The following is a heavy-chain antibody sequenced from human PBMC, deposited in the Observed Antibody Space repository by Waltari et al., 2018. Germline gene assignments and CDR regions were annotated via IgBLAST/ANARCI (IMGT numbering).Heavy chain of an antibody. CDR1: GYTFSGYY. D-gene: IGHD3-16*01. CDR3: ARDLYDSRVPGDYFDY. V-gene: IGHV1-2*02. J-gene: IGHJ4*02. CDR2: IDPKTGGT. Sequence: QVHLVQSGAEVRKPGASVKVSCKGSGYTFSGYYIQWLRQDPGQGLEWMGGIDPKTGGTKLAQKVQGRVTMTRDTSINTVYMELSSLGSDDTAIYYCARDLYDSRVPGDYFDYWGQGTLVTVSS.